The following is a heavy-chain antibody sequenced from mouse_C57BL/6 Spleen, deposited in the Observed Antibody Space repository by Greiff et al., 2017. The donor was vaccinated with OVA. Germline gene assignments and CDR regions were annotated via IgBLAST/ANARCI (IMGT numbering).Heavy chain of an antibody. CDR1: GFSLSTFGMG. CDR2: IWWDDDK. CDR3: ARMANYYGSSYWYFDV. D-gene: IGHD1-1*01. V-gene: IGHV8-8*01. Sequence: QVQLKESGPGILQPSQTLSLTCSFSGFSLSTFGMGVGWIRQPSGKGLEWLAHIWWDDDKYYNPALKSRLTISKDTSKNQVFLKIANVDTADTATYYCARMANYYGSSYWYFDVWGTGTTVTVSS. J-gene: IGHJ1*03.